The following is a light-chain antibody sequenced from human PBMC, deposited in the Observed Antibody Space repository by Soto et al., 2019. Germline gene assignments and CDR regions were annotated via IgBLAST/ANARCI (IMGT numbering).Light chain of an antibody. CDR2: EVS. CDR1: SSDVGGYNY. J-gene: IGLJ2*01. Sequence: QSALTQPASVSGSPGQSITISCTGTSSDVGGYNYVSWYQQHPGKAPKLMIYEVSNRPSGVSTRFSGSKSGNTASLTISGLQAEDEDDYYCSSYTSSSLVFGGGTKVTVL. CDR3: SSYTSSSLV. V-gene: IGLV2-14*01.